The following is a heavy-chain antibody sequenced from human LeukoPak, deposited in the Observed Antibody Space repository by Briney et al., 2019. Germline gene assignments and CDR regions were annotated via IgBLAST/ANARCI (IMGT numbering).Heavy chain of an antibody. CDR1: GFTFSGYA. J-gene: IGHJ4*02. CDR2: ISGSGGST. V-gene: IGHV3-23*01. CDR3: AKDRGWFGQLLPYFDY. Sequence: PGGSRRLSCAASGFTFSGYAMSWVRQAPGKGLEWVSAISGSGGSTYYADSVKGRFTISRDNSTNTLYLQMNSLRAEDTAVYYCAKDRGWFGQLLPYFDYWGQGTLVTVSS. D-gene: IGHD3-10*01.